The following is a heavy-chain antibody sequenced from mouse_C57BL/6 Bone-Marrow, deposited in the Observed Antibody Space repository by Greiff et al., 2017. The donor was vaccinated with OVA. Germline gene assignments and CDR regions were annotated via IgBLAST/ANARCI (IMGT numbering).Heavy chain of an antibody. CDR2: IYPRSGNT. J-gene: IGHJ1*03. CDR1: GYTFTSYG. CDR3: AREGFHWYFDV. V-gene: IGHV1-81*01. Sequence: QVQLQQSGAELARPGASVKLSCKASGYTFTSYGISWVKQRTGQGLEWIGEIYPRSGNTYYNEKFKGKATLTADKSSSTAYMELRSLTSEDAAVYFCAREGFHWYFDVWGTGTTVTVSS.